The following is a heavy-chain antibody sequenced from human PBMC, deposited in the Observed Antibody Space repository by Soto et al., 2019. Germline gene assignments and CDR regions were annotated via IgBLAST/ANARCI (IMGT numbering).Heavy chain of an antibody. D-gene: IGHD3-3*01. J-gene: IGHJ6*04. Sequence: QITLKESGPTLVKPTQTLTLTCTFSGFSLSTSGVGVGWIRQPQGKALEWLALIYWYDDKRYSPSLKSRLTITKDNSKHQVDLTLTNMEPVDPATYYCEHSRLGDLHLRCWGLDDWGKGPTVTVSS. CDR3: EHSRLGDLHLRCWGLDD. CDR2: IYWYDDK. V-gene: IGHV2-5*01. CDR1: GFSLSTSGVG.